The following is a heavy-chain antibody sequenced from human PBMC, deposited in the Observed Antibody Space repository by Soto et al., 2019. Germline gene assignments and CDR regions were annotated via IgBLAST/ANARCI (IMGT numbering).Heavy chain of an antibody. CDR3: ARDAGSWPPLPGR. D-gene: IGHD6-13*01. CDR2: ISYDGSNK. V-gene: IGHV3-30*03. CDR1: GFSFSIYG. Sequence: GGSLRLSCAASGFSFSIYGMHWVRQAPGKGLEWMTFISYDGSNKYYADSVKGRFTISRDNSKNTLSLQMNSLRAEDTAVYYCARDAGSWPPLPGRWGEGTLVSVS. J-gene: IGHJ4*02.